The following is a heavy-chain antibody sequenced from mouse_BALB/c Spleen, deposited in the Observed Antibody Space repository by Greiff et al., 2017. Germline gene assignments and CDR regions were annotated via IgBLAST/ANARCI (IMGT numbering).Heavy chain of an antibody. V-gene: IGHV2-2*02. CDR1: GFSLTSYG. D-gene: IGHD2-4*01. CDR2: IWSGGST. J-gene: IGHJ4*01. CDR3: ARTYYDYDRAMDY. Sequence: VKLQESGPGLVQPSQSLSITCTVSGFSLTSYGVHWVRQSPGKGLEWLGVIWSGGSTDYNAAFISRLSISKDNSKSQVFFKMNSLQANDTAIYYCARTYYDYDRAMDYWGQGTSVTVSS.